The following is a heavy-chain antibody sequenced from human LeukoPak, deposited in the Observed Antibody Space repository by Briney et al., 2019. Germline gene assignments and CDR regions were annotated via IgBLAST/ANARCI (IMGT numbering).Heavy chain of an antibody. J-gene: IGHJ3*02. Sequence: GGSLRLSCAASGFTFSSYAMTWVRQTPGKGLEWVSAISGSGYNSYYADSVKGRFTISRDNSKNTLFLQMNSLRGEDTAIYYCAKWMVRRDFWSGAFDIWGQGTMVTV. CDR2: ISGSGYNS. CDR3: AKWMVRRDFWSGAFDI. CDR1: GFTFSSYA. D-gene: IGHD3-3*01. V-gene: IGHV3-23*01.